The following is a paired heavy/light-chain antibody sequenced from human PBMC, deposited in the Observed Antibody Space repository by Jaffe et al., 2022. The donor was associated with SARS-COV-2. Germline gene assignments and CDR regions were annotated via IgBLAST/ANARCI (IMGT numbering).Heavy chain of an antibody. CDR3: ARDRALILLFPEMGPDY. CDR1: GYTFTSYY. D-gene: IGHD1-26*01. J-gene: IGHJ4*02. Sequence: QVQLVQSGAEVKKPGASVKISCEASGYTFTSYYMHWVRQAPGQGLEWMGIMNPSGGNAHYAQKFQGRVTMTRDSSANIVYMELSSLRSEDTAVYYCARDRALILLFPEMGPDYWGQGTLVTVSA. CDR2: MNPSGGNA. V-gene: IGHV1-46*01.
Light chain of an antibody. J-gene: IGLJ1*01. CDR3: SSYTSSSPLGYV. Sequence: QSALTQPASVSGSPGQSITISCTGTSSDVGGYNYVSWYQQHPGKAPKLMIYEVSNRPSGVPDRFSGSKSVNTASLTISGLQAEDEADYYCSSYTSSSPLGYVFGTGTKVTVL. CDR2: EVS. V-gene: IGLV2-14*01. CDR1: SSDVGGYNY.